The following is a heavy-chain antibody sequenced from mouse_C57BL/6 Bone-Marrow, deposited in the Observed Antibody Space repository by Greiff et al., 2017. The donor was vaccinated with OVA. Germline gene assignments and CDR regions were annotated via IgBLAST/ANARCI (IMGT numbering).Heavy chain of an antibody. Sequence: QVQLQQSGPGLVKPSQSLFLTCSITGFPIPSGYYWIWIRQSPGKPLEWMVYITHSGETFSNPSLQSPISITSETSNNQFFLQLNSVTTEDTAMYYCAGDRWIEGVIYYDYPWFAYWGQGTLVTVSA. V-gene: IGHV12-3*01. CDR1: GFPIPSGYY. D-gene: IGHD2-4*01. J-gene: IGHJ3*01. CDR3: AGDRWIEGVIYYDYPWFAY. CDR2: ITHSGET.